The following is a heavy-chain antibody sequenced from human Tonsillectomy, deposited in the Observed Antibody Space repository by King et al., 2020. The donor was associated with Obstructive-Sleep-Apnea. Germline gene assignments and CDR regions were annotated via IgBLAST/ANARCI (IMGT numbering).Heavy chain of an antibody. CDR1: GGSISSGDYY. J-gene: IGHJ5*02. V-gene: IGHV4-30-4*01. D-gene: IGHD2-2*01. CDR2: IYYSGST. Sequence: MQLQESGPGLVKPSQTLSLTCTVSGGSISSGDYYWSWIRQPPGKGLEWIGYIYYSGSTYYNPSLKSRVTISVDTSKNQFSLKLSSVTAADTAVYYCARGIEYCSSTRCLNWFDPWGQGTLVTVSS. CDR3: ARGIEYCSSTRCLNWFDP.